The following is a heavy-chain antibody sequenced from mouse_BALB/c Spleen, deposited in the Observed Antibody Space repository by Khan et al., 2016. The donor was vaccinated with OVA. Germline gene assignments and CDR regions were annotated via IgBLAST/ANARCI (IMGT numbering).Heavy chain of an antibody. J-gene: IGHJ3*01. CDR2: VNPNNGDT. V-gene: IGHV1-26*01. CDR3: ARGYEFFPY. CDR1: GYSFTVYY. Sequence: VQLKESGPDLVKPGASVKISCKASGYSFTVYYMIWVKQSHGKSPEWIGRVNPNNGDTNYNQNFKGKAILTVDKSSNTAYMELRSLTSEDSAVFYCARGYEFFPYWGQGTLVTVSA. D-gene: IGHD2-12*01.